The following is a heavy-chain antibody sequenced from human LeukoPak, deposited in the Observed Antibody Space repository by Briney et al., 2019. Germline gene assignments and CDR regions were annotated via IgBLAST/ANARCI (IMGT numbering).Heavy chain of an antibody. Sequence: SETLSLTCTVSGGSISSYDWSWIRPSPGKGLEWIGYIYYSGSTNYNPSLKSRVTISVDTSNNQFSLNLHSVTAADTAVYYCARGFPTSSRWFDPWGQGTLVTVSS. CDR2: IYYSGST. D-gene: IGHD6-6*01. CDR3: ARGFPTSSRWFDP. J-gene: IGHJ5*02. V-gene: IGHV4-59*12. CDR1: GGSISSYD.